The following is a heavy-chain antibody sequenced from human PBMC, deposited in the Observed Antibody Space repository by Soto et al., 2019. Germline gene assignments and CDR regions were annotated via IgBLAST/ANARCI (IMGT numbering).Heavy chain of an antibody. D-gene: IGHD1-7*01. CDR1: GFTFSSYA. CDR2: ISYDGSNK. V-gene: IGHV3-30-3*01. Sequence: GGSLRLSCAASGFTFSSYAMHWVRQAPGKGLEWVAVISYDGSNKYYADSVKGRFTISRDNSKSTLYLQMNSLRAEDTAVYYCARGRNWNYDAFDIWGQGTMVTVSS. CDR3: ARGRNWNYDAFDI. J-gene: IGHJ3*02.